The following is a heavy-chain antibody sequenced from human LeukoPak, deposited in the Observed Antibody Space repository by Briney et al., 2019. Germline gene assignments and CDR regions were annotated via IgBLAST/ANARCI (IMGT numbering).Heavy chain of an antibody. CDR3: AKGSGSGWYGWFAP. V-gene: IGHV3-23*01. CDR2: IDASGGAT. D-gene: IGHD6-19*01. J-gene: IGHJ5*02. CDR1: GFSFSNYA. Sequence: GGSLRLSCAASGFSFSNYAMYWVRQAPGKGLEWVSSIDASGGATYYADFVKGRFTISRDNSKNTFYLQMNGLRGEDTAVYSCAKGSGSGWYGWFAPWGQGTLVTVSS.